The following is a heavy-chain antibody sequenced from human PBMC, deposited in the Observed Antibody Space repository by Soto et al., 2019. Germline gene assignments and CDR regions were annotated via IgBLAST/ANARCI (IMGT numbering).Heavy chain of an antibody. CDR1: GGSISSSNW. V-gene: IGHV4-4*02. CDR3: ARAELGYCISTSCYVGGYYYYGMDV. J-gene: IGHJ6*02. Sequence: SETLSLTCAISGGSISSSNWWSWVRHPPGKGLEWIGEIYHSGSTNYNPSLKSRVTISVDKSKNQFSLKLSSVTAADTAVYYCARAELGYCISTSCYVGGYYYYGMDVWGQGTTVTVS. CDR2: IYHSGST. D-gene: IGHD2-2*01.